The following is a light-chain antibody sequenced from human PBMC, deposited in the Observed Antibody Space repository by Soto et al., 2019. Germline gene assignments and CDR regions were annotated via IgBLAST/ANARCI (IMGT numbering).Light chain of an antibody. CDR3: MQALQTPAT. J-gene: IGKJ1*01. Sequence: DLVMTQSALSLPVTPGEPASISCRSSQSLLHSNGYNYLDWYLQKPGQSPQLLIYLGSNRASGVPDRFSGSGSGTDFTLKISRVEAEDVGVHYCMQALQTPATFGQGTKVEIK. V-gene: IGKV2-28*01. CDR1: QSLLHSNGYNY. CDR2: LGS.